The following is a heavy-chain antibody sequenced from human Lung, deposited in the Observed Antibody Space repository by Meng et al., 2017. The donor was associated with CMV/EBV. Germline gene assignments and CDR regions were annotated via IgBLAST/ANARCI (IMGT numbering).Heavy chain of an antibody. J-gene: IGHJ6*02. CDR3: ARGRIQLWLEKNYYYGRGV. V-gene: IGHV1-2*02. Sequence: SVKVSXKASGYTFTGYYMHWVRQAPGQGREWMGWINPNSGGTNYAQKFQGRVTMTRDTSISTAYMELSRLRSDDTAVYYCARGRIQLWLEKNYYYGRGVWGPRTXINVAS. CDR2: INPNSGGT. CDR1: GYTFTGYY. D-gene: IGHD5-18*01.